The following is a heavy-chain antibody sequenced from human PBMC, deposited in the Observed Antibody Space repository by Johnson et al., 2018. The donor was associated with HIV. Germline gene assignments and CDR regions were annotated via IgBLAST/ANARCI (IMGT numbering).Heavy chain of an antibody. J-gene: IGHJ3*02. Sequence: VQLVESGGGVVQPGGSLRLSCAASGFTFSNAWMSWVRQAPGKGLEWVGRIKSKTDGGTTDYAAPVKGRFTISRDDSKNTLYLQMNSLKTEDTAVYYCTTAASSSWYGEDAFDSWGQGTMVTVSS. V-gene: IGHV3-15*01. CDR2: IKSKTDGGTT. D-gene: IGHD6-13*01. CDR3: TTAASSSWYGEDAFDS. CDR1: GFTFSNAW.